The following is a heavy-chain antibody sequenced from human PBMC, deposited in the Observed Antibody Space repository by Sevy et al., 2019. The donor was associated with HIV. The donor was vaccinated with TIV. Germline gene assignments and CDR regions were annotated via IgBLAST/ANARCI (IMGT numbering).Heavy chain of an antibody. CDR2: IRYDGSNK. V-gene: IGHV3-30*02. Sequence: GGSLRLSCAASGFTFSSYGMHWVRQAPGKWLEWVAFIRYDGSNKYYADSVKGRFTISRDNSKNTLYLQMNSLRAEDTAVYYCAKEVTYYDFWSGYLTDNWFDPWGQGTLVTVSS. D-gene: IGHD3-3*01. CDR3: AKEVTYYDFWSGYLTDNWFDP. J-gene: IGHJ5*02. CDR1: GFTFSSYG.